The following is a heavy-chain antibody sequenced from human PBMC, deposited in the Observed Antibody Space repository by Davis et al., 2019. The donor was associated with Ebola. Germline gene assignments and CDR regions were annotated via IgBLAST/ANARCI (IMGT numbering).Heavy chain of an antibody. CDR3: ARVYSGSLVRRNWFDP. CDR2: IIPMFDVT. D-gene: IGHD1-26*01. V-gene: IGHV1-69*10. CDR1: GGTFSNFA. Sequence: AASMKVSCKASGGTFSNFAISWVRQAPGHGLEWMGGIIPMFDVTNYAQQFQGRVTMTRNTSISAVYMELSSLRSEDTAVYYCARVYSGSLVRRNWFDPWGQGTLVTVSS. J-gene: IGHJ5*02.